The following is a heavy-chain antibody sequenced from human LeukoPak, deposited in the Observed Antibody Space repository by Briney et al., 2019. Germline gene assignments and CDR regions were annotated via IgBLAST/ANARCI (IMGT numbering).Heavy chain of an antibody. J-gene: IGHJ4*02. V-gene: IGHV3-66*01. CDR3: ARDLGHTGYDLYDY. CDR1: GFTVSSNY. D-gene: IGHD5-12*01. Sequence: GGSLRLSCAASGFTVSSNYMSWVRRAPGKGLEWVSVIYSGGSTYYADSVKGRFTISRDNSKNTLYLQTNSLRAEDTAVYYCARDLGHTGYDLYDYWGQGTLVTVSS. CDR2: IYSGGST.